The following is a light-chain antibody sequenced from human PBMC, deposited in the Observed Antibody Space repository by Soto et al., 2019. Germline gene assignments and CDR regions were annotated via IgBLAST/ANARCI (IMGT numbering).Light chain of an antibody. Sequence: QSAPTQPASVSGSFGQSITISCTGTSGDIGTYDIVSWYQLHPGRAPKLLIYEGGKRPSGVSDRFSGSKSVNTASLTISGLQADDEAFYYCSSYVDRYTWVFGGGT. J-gene: IGLJ3*02. CDR3: SSYVDRYTWV. CDR2: EGG. CDR1: SGDIGTYDI. V-gene: IGLV2-23*01.